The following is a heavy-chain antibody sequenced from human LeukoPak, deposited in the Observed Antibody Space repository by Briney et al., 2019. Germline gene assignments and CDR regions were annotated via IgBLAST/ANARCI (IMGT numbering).Heavy chain of an antibody. D-gene: IGHD1-26*01. CDR3: ARAGGWEPHYYNWFDP. Sequence: SETLSLTCAVYGGSFSGYYWSWIRQPPGKGLEWIGEINHSGSTIYNPSLKSRVTMSLDTSKNQFSLKLSSVTAADTAVFYCARAGGWEPHYYNWFDPWGQGTLVTVSS. J-gene: IGHJ5*02. CDR1: GGSFSGYY. V-gene: IGHV4-34*01. CDR2: INHSGST.